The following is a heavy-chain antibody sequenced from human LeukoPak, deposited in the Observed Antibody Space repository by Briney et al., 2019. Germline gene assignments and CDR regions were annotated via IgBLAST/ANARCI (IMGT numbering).Heavy chain of an antibody. D-gene: IGHD3-10*01. Sequence: GGSLRLSCAASGFTFSSYGMHWVRQAPGKGLEWVAVISYDGSNKYYADSVKGRFTISRDNSKNTLYLQMNSLRAVDTAVYYCAKDLEGGTGVNYWGQGTLVTVSS. CDR1: GFTFSSYG. J-gene: IGHJ4*02. CDR3: AKDLEGGTGVNY. CDR2: ISYDGSNK. V-gene: IGHV3-30*18.